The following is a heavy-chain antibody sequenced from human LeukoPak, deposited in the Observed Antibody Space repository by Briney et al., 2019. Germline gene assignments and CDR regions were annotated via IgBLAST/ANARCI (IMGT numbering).Heavy chain of an antibody. J-gene: IGHJ4*02. Sequence: GGSLRLSCAASGFAFSGFTFSSYTMNWVRQAPGKGLEWVSSISSSSSYIYYADSVGGRFTISRDNAKNSLYLQMNSLRADDTAVYYCARSARLMKGVVEVTALDDWGQGTLVTVSS. V-gene: IGHV3-21*01. CDR1: GFAFSGFTFSSYT. CDR3: ARSARLMKGVVEVTALDD. D-gene: IGHD3-3*01. CDR2: ISSSSSYI.